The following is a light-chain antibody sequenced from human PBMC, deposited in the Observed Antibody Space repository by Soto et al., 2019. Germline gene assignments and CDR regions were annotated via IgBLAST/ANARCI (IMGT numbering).Light chain of an antibody. CDR1: QSARSS. J-gene: IGKJ5*01. CDR2: DVS. V-gene: IGKV3-15*01. CDR3: QQYNNWPPT. Sequence: EVVMPQSPATLSVSPGARAPLSGKASQSARSSLGWYQQKPGQPPRLLIHDVSIRATGIPARFNGSGSGTEFTLTISSLQSEDFAVYYCQQYNNWPPTFGHGTRLEIK.